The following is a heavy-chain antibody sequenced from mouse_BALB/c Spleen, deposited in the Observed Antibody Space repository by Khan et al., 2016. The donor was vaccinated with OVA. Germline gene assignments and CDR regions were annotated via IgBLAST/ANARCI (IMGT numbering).Heavy chain of an antibody. CDR3: AREGYYGNSRTWFAY. J-gene: IGHJ3*01. V-gene: IGHV1S56*01. D-gene: IGHD2-1*01. Sequence: QVQLQQSGPELVKPGASVRISCKASGYTFTDYYINWMKQRPGQGLEWIGWIYPGNVNTKYNEKFKDKAILTADKSSSTAYMQLSSLTSEDSAGYFCAREGYYGNSRTWFAYWGQGTLVTVST. CDR1: GYTFTDYY. CDR2: IYPGNVNT.